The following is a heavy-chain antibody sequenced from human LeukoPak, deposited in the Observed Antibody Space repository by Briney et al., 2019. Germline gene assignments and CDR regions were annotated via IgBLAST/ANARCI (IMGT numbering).Heavy chain of an antibody. D-gene: IGHD6-19*01. V-gene: IGHV3-30*03. J-gene: IGHJ4*02. CDR2: ISYDGSNK. CDR1: GFTFSSYG. CDR3: ARDIGRGAVAGCFDY. Sequence: PGGSLRLSCAASGFTFSSYGMHWARQAPGKGLEWVAVISYDGSNKYYADSVKGRFTISRDNSKNTLYLQMNSLRAEDTAVYYCARDIGRGAVAGCFDYWGQGTLVTVSS.